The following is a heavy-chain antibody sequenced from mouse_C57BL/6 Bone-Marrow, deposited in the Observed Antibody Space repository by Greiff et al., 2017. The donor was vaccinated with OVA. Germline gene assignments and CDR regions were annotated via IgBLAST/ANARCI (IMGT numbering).Heavy chain of an antibody. D-gene: IGHD2-1*01. CDR1: GYTFTSYW. Sequence: VQLQQPGAELVMPGASVKLSCKASGYTFTSYWMHWVKQRPGQGLEWIGEIDPSDSYTNYNQKFKGKSTLTVDKSSSTAYMQLSSLTSEDSAVYYCARALYYGNPWFAYWGQGTLVTVSA. CDR2: IDPSDSYT. V-gene: IGHV1-69*01. J-gene: IGHJ3*01. CDR3: ARALYYGNPWFAY.